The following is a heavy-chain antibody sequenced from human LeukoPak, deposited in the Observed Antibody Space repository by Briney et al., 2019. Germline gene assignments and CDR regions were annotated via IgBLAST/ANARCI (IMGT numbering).Heavy chain of an antibody. Sequence: SGGSLRLSCAAAGFTFDDYAMHWVRQAPGKGLEWVSGISWNSGSRGYADSVKGRFTISRDNAKNSLYLQMNSLRAEDTALYYCAKDIHYDSSGPFDYWGQGTLITVSS. J-gene: IGHJ4*02. CDR3: AKDIHYDSSGPFDY. CDR1: GFTFDDYA. D-gene: IGHD3-22*01. CDR2: ISWNSGSR. V-gene: IGHV3-9*01.